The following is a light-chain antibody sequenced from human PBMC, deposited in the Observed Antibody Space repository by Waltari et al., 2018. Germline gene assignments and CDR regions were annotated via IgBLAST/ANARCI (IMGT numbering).Light chain of an antibody. CDR2: DAS. Sequence: EKVMTPSPATLSVSPGGVVPLSCRASQGIASNLAWYQYRPGQAPRLLIYDASTRASGIPSRFSGSWSGTEFTLTISGLQSDDSALYYCQQYNDWYSFGQGTKLEI. V-gene: IGKV3-15*01. CDR1: QGIASN. CDR3: QQYNDWYS. J-gene: IGKJ2*03.